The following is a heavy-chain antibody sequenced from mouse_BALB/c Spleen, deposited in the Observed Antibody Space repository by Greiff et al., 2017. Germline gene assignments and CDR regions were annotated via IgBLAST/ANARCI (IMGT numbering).Heavy chain of an antibody. J-gene: IGHJ4*01. Sequence: EVNLVESGGGLVQPGGSRKLSCAASGFTFSSFGMHWVRQAPEKGLEWVAYISSGSSTIYYADTVKGRFTISRDNPKNTLFLQMTSLRSEDTAMYYCARSGTVVATYYAMDYWGQGTSVTVSS. CDR3: ARSGTVVATYYAMDY. V-gene: IGHV5-17*02. D-gene: IGHD1-1*01. CDR1: GFTFSSFG. CDR2: ISSGSSTI.